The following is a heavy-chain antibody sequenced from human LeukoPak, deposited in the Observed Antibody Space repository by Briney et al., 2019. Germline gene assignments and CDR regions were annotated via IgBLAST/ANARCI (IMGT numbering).Heavy chain of an antibody. CDR1: GGTFSSYA. D-gene: IGHD4-17*01. V-gene: IGHV1-69*05. CDR3: AATSVTTIDC. CDR2: IIPIFGTA. Sequence: ASEKVSCKASGGTFSSYAISWVRQAPGQGLEWMGRIIPIFGTANYAQKFQGRVTITTDESTSTAYMELSSLRSEDTAVYYCAATSVTTIDCWGQGTMVTVSS. J-gene: IGHJ4*02.